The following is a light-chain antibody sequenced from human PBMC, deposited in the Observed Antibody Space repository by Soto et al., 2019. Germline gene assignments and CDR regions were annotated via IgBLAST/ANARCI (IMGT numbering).Light chain of an antibody. V-gene: IGKV1-5*03. CDR1: QSISTW. CDR2: KAS. Sequence: DIQMTQSPSTLSASVGDRVTITCRASQSISTWLAWYQQKPGKAPKLLIYKASTLKSGVPSRFSGRGSGTEFTLTISSLQPDDFATYYCQHYNSYSEAFGLGTKVDIK. CDR3: QHYNSYSEA. J-gene: IGKJ1*01.